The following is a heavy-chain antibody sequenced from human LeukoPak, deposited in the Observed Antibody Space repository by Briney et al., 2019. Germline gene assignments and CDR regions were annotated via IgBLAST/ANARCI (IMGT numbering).Heavy chain of an antibody. CDR2: IIHSGST. D-gene: IGHD3-10*01. V-gene: IGHV4-34*12. CDR3: ARHRGVLWFGKSPGGWFDP. J-gene: IGHJ5*02. Sequence: PSETLSLTSALYGGSFSVYYSSWVPHTPRKGLEWIGEIIHSGSTNYNTYLKSRVTISVDTSKNQFSVKLSLLTAADTAVYYCARHRGVLWFGKSPGGWFDPWGQGALVTVSS. CDR1: GGSFSVYY.